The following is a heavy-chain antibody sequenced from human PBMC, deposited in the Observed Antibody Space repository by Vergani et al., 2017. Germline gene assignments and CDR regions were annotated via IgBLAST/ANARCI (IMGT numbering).Heavy chain of an antibody. CDR3: ARGLWDYGDYYFDY. J-gene: IGHJ4*02. D-gene: IGHD4-17*01. Sequence: QVQLVPSGAEVKKPGASVTVSCKASGYTFTSYDINWVRQATGQGLEWMGWMNPNSGNTGYAQKFQGRVTMTRNTSISTAYMELSSLRSEDTAVYYCARGLWDYGDYYFDYWGQGTLVTVSS. V-gene: IGHV1-8*01. CDR2: MNPNSGNT. CDR1: GYTFTSYD.